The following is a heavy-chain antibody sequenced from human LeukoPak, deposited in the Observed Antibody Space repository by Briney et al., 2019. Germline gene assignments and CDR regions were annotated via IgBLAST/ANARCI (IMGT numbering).Heavy chain of an antibody. D-gene: IGHD6-13*01. Sequence: PGGSLRLSCAASGITFSTSGMHWVRQAPGRGLEWVAFMRHDGSNEKYADSVKGRFTISRDNSKNTLYLQMNSLIVENTAVYYCAKDKAPGSWHTPSDYWGQGTLVTVSS. CDR1: GITFSTSG. CDR2: MRHDGSNE. V-gene: IGHV3-30*02. CDR3: AKDKAPGSWHTPSDY. J-gene: IGHJ4*02.